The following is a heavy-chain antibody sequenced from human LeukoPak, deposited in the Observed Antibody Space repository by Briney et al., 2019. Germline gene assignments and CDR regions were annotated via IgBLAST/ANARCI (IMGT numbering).Heavy chain of an antibody. CDR1: GFAFSVYA. V-gene: IGHV3-23*01. CDR2: INANSGTT. J-gene: IGHJ5*01. Sequence: GGSLRLSCTASGFAFSVYAMSWLRQPPGKGLEWVSTINANSGTTSYAASVRGRFTISRDNSKNTLYLQLNTLRADDTATYYCAKPIGGGLAVTAVWFNPWGQGTLV. CDR3: AKPIGGGLAVTAVWFNP. D-gene: IGHD6-19*01.